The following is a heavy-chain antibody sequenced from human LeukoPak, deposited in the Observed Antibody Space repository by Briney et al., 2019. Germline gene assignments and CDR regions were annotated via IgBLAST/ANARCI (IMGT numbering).Heavy chain of an antibody. CDR1: GFTFSSYA. CDR3: ARDRSKYRKNWFDP. V-gene: IGHV3-21*01. Sequence: PGGSLRLSCAASGFTFSSYAMHWVRQAPGKGLEWVSSISSSSSYIYYADSVKGRFTISRDNAKNSLYLQMNSLRAEDTAVYYCARDRSKYRKNWFDPWGQGTLVTVSS. D-gene: IGHD5-12*01. J-gene: IGHJ5*02. CDR2: ISSSSSYI.